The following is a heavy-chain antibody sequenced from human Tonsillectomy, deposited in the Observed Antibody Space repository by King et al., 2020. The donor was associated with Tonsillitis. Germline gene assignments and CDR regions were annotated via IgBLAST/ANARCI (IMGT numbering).Heavy chain of an antibody. CDR3: ARAMDGYTDYGMDV. CDR1: GFTFSSYS. V-gene: IGHV3-48*01. CDR2: ISSSSSTI. J-gene: IGHJ6*02. Sequence: EVQLVESGGGLVQPGGSLRLSCAASGFTFSSYSMNWVRQAPGKGLEWVSYISSSSSTIYYADSVKGRFTISRDNAKNSLYLQMNSLRAEDTAVYYCARAMDGYTDYGMDVWGQGTTVTVSS. D-gene: IGHD5-24*01.